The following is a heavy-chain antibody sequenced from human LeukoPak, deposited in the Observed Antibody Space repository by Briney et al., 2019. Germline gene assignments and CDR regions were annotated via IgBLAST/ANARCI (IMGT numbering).Heavy chain of an antibody. CDR1: GGTFSSYA. CDR2: IIPIFGTA. CDR3: ARAPPYYGSGSYYTPHRDAFDI. Sequence: SVKVSCKASGGTFSSYAISWVRQAPGQGLEWMGGIIPIFGTANYAQKFQGRVTITADESTSTAYMELSSLRSEDTAVYYCARAPPYYGSGSYYTPHRDAFDIWGQGTMVTVSS. V-gene: IGHV1-69*13. J-gene: IGHJ3*02. D-gene: IGHD3-10*01.